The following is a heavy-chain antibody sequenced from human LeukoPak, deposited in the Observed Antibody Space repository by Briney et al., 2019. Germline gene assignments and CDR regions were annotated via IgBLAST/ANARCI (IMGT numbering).Heavy chain of an antibody. D-gene: IGHD3-10*01. Sequence: GGSLRLSCAASGFTFSSYWMSWVRQAPGKGLEWVANIKQDGSEKYYVDSVKGRFTISRDNAKNSLYLQMNSLRAEGTAVYYCARDFGGGLWFGELLGAFDIWGQGTMVTVSS. CDR3: ARDFGGGLWFGELLGAFDI. CDR1: GFTFSSYW. J-gene: IGHJ3*02. CDR2: IKQDGSEK. V-gene: IGHV3-7*03.